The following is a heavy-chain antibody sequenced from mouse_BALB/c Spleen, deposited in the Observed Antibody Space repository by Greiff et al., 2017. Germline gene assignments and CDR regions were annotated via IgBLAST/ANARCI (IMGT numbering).Heavy chain of an antibody. V-gene: IGHV4-1*02. J-gene: IGHJ3*01. CDR2: INPDSSTI. D-gene: IGHD2-4*01. Sequence: EVKLLESGGGLVQPGGSLKLSCAASGFDFSRYWMSWVRQAPGKGLEWIGEINPDSSTINYTPSLKDKFIISRDNAKNTLYLQMSKVRSEDTALYYCARPGYDYDGFAYWGQGTLVTVSA. CDR1: GFDFSRYW. CDR3: ARPGYDYDGFAY.